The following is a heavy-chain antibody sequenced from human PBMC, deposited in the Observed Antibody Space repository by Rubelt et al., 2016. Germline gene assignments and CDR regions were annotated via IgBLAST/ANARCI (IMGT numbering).Heavy chain of an antibody. CDR3: ARGRFLEWLPPDY. CDR2: IYYSGST. CDR1: GGSISSSSYY. V-gene: IGHV4-39*01. J-gene: IGHJ4*02. D-gene: IGHD3-3*01. Sequence: QLQLQESGPGLVEPSETLSLTCTVSGGSISSSSYYWGWIRQPPGKGLEWIGSIYYSGSTYYNPSLKSRVTISVDTSKSRFSLKLSSVTAADTAVYYCARGRFLEWLPPDYWGQGTLVTVSS.